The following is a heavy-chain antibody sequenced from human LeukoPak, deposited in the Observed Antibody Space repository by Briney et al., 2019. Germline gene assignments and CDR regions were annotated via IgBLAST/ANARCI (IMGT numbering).Heavy chain of an antibody. V-gene: IGHV3-23*01. J-gene: IGHJ4*02. CDR1: GFTFSSYA. CDR2: ISGSGDST. Sequence: GGSLRLSCGASGFTFSSYAMSWVRQAPGKGLEWVSAISGSGDSTYYADSVKGRFTISRDNSKNTLYLQMNGLRAEDTAVYYCAKDRGYFDYWGQGTLVTVSS. CDR3: AKDRGYFDY.